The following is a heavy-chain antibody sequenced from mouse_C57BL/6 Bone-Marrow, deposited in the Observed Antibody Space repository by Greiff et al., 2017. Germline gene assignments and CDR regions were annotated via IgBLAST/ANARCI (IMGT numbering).Heavy chain of an antibody. CDR1: GYTFTSYW. Sequence: QVQLQQPGAELVKPGASVKLSCKASGYTFTSYWMHWVKQRPGQGLEWIGMIHPNSGSTNYNEKFKSKATLTVDKSSSTAYMQLSSLTSEDSAVYSCERVDFYGSTFYYAMDYWGQGTSVTVSS. D-gene: IGHD1-1*01. J-gene: IGHJ4*01. V-gene: IGHV1-64*01. CDR3: ERVDFYGSTFYYAMDY. CDR2: IHPNSGST.